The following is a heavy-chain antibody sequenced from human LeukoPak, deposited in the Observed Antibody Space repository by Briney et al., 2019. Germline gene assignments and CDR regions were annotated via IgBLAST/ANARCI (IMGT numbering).Heavy chain of an antibody. CDR2: IIPIFVTA. CDR1: GGTFSSYS. V-gene: IGHV1-69*06. J-gene: IGHJ6*03. Sequence: GASVKVSCKASGGTFSSYSISWVRQAPGQGLEWMGGIIPIFVTANYAQKFQGRVTITADKSTSTVYMELSSLSSEDPAVDYCSRVQGRKYQLLVSPYSYYYFMDVWGKGTTVTVSS. D-gene: IGHD2-2*01. CDR3: SRVQGRKYQLLVSPYSYYYFMDV.